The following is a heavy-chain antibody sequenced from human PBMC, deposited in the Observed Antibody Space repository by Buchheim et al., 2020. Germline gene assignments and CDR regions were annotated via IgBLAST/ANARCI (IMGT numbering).Heavy chain of an antibody. V-gene: IGHV4-39*01. CDR3: ARQSGSYYYYYGMDV. D-gene: IGHD1-26*01. CDR1: GGSISSSSYY. CDR2: IYYSGST. J-gene: IGHJ6*02. Sequence: QLQLQESGPGLVKPSETLSLTCTVSGGSISSSSYYWGWIRQPPGKGLEWIGSIYYSGSTYYNPSLKSRVPISVDTSKNQFSLKLSSVTAADTAVYYCARQSGSYYYYYGMDVWGQGTT.